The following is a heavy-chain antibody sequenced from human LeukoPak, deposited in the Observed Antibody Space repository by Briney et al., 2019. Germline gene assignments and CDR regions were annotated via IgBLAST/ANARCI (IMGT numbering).Heavy chain of an antibody. D-gene: IGHD1-26*01. V-gene: IGHV3-48*04. J-gene: IGHJ1*01. CDR3: ARDPRGWELLPDYFQR. CDR2: ISSSSSTI. Sequence: GGSLRLSCAASGFTFSTYSMNWVRQAPGKGLEWVSYISSSSSTIYYADSVKGRFTISRDNVKNSLFLHMSSLRAEDTAVYYCARDPRGWELLPDYFQRWGQGTLVTVSS. CDR1: GFTFSTYS.